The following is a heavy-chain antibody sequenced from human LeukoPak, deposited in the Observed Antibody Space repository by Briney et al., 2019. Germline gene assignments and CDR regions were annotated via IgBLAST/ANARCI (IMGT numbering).Heavy chain of an antibody. CDR3: AKDKIDGDYVTPFVY. D-gene: IGHD4-17*01. Sequence: GGSLRLSCAASGFTFSSYGIHWVRQAPGKGLDWVAVISHDGSQTYYTDSAKGRFTVSRDNSKNTMYLQLNSLRVEDTAMYFCAKDKIDGDYVTPFVYWGQGTLVTVSS. CDR2: ISHDGSQT. J-gene: IGHJ4*02. CDR1: GFTFSSYG. V-gene: IGHV3-30*18.